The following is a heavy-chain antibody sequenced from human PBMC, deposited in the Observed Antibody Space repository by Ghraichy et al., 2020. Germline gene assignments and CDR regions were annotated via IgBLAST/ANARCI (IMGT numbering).Heavy chain of an antibody. Sequence: LSLTCAASGFTFSSYSMNWVRQAPGKGLEWVSSISSSSSYIYYADSVKGRFTISRDNAKNSLYLQMNSLRAEDTAVYYCARAVGSLGFDPWGQGTLVTVSS. CDR3: ARAVGSLGFDP. CDR1: GFTFSSYS. D-gene: IGHD3-10*01. V-gene: IGHV3-21*01. CDR2: ISSSSSYI. J-gene: IGHJ5*02.